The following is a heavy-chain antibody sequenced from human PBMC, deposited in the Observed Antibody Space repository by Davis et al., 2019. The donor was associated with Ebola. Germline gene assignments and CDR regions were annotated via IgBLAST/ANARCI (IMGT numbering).Heavy chain of an antibody. V-gene: IGHV4-34*01. Sequence: SETLSLTCTVSGGSTGSYYWSWIRQPPGKGLEWIGEINHSGSTNYNPSLKSRVTISVDTSKNQFSLKLSSVTAADTAVYYCARTWELPYYYYGMDVWGQGTTVTVSS. D-gene: IGHD1-26*01. CDR1: GGSTGSYY. CDR2: INHSGST. J-gene: IGHJ6*02. CDR3: ARTWELPYYYYGMDV.